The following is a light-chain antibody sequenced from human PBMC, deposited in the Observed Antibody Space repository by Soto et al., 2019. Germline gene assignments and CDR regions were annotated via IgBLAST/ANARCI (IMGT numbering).Light chain of an antibody. Sequence: IQMTQSPSTLSASIGDRVTITCRASQSINNRLAWYQQMPGKAPNLLIYDASTLESGVPSRFRGSGSETEFTLTISGLQPDDFETYYCQQFIDGWTCGQGTKVEIK. CDR2: DAS. V-gene: IGKV1-5*01. CDR3: QQFIDGWT. CDR1: QSINNR. J-gene: IGKJ1*01.